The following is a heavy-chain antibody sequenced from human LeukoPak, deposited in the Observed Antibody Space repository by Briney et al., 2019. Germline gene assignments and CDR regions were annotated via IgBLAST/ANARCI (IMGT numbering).Heavy chain of an antibody. D-gene: IGHD1-1*01. Sequence: PGGSLRLSCAGSGFTFRNPWMSWVRQAPGKGLEWVGRIKSKTDGGTTDYAAPVKGRFAISRDDSKDTLYLQMDGLKAVDTAVYYCSTRVLTERNDYWGQGTLVTVSS. CDR3: STRVLTERNDY. J-gene: IGHJ4*02. CDR1: GFTFRNPW. V-gene: IGHV3-15*01. CDR2: IKSKTDGGTT.